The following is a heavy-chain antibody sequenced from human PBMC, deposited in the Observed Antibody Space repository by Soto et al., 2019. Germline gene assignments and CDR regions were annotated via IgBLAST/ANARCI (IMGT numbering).Heavy chain of an antibody. V-gene: IGHV3-7*05. J-gene: IGHJ3*01. CDR3: ARDLSPKQTTYWVDAFDF. CDR1: GFTFSTYW. D-gene: IGHD2-8*02. CDR2: IKQDGSEQ. Sequence: EVQLVESGGGLVQPGGSLRLSCAASGFTFSTYWMTWVRQAPGKGLEWVANIKQDGSEQNYVDSVKGRFTISRDNAKNSLYLQMYSLRAEDAAVYYCARDLSPKQTTYWVDAFDFWGQGTMVTVSS.